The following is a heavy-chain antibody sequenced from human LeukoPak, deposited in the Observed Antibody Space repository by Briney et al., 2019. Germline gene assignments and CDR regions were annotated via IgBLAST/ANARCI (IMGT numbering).Heavy chain of an antibody. D-gene: IGHD5-18*01. V-gene: IGHV3-30*02. CDR1: GFTFSNYG. CDR3: VQSGYSYGYAEYFQQ. Sequence: GGSLRLSCAASGFTFSNYGMHWVRQAPGKGLEWVAFIRYDGSNKYYADSVKGRFTISRDNPKNTLYLQMNSLRAEDTAVYYCVQSGYSYGYAEYFQQWGQGTLVTVSS. J-gene: IGHJ1*01. CDR2: IRYDGSNK.